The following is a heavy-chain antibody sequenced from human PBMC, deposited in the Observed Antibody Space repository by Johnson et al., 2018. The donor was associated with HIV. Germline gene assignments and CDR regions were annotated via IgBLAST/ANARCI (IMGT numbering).Heavy chain of an antibody. V-gene: IGHV3-30*03. D-gene: IGHD3-10*01. CDR2: ISFAGVQK. CDR1: GSTFSNYG. Sequence: VQLVESGGGVVQPGRSLRLSCAASGSTFSNYGMAWVRQAQGKGLAWVTVISFAGVQKEYADYVKGRFTISRDNSKNTLYLKMNSLRAEETAVYYCVSEGFGELFNDAFDIWGQGTMVTVSS. J-gene: IGHJ3*02. CDR3: VSEGFGELFNDAFDI.